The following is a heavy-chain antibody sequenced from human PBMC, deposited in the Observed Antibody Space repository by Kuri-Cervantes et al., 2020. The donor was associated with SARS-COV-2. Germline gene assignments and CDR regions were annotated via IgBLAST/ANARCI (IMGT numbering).Heavy chain of an antibody. CDR3: ARDHGGALDS. CDR2: IRQDAGDK. J-gene: IGHJ4*02. D-gene: IGHD3-16*01. CDR1: GFTFSSYW. Sequence: GESLKISCAASGFTFSSYWMAWVRQAPGKGLEWVANIRQDAGDKHCVDSVRGRFTISRDNAKNSLYLQMNSLGAEDTAVYYCARDHGGALDSWGQGTLVTVSS. V-gene: IGHV3-7*01.